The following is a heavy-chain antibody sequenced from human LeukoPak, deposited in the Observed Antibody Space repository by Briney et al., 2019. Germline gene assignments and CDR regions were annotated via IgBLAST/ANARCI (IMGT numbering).Heavy chain of an antibody. CDR1: GSSFTTYL. Sequence: GESLKISCKGSGSSFTTYLIAWVGQMPGKGLKWMGIIYPGDSDIRYNPSFQGQVTISADKTISTAYLQWSSLRASDTAMYYCARQDGISVLRGVNWGQGTLVTVSS. V-gene: IGHV5-51*01. CDR2: IYPGDSDI. CDR3: ARQDGISVLRGVN. J-gene: IGHJ4*02. D-gene: IGHD3-10*01.